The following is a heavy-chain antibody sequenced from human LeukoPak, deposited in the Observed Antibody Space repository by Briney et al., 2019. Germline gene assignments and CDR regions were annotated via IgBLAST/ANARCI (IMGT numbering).Heavy chain of an antibody. J-gene: IGHJ6*03. CDR3: ASRFTARQLVPADYYHMDV. CDR1: GVSFRDYT. Sequence: GASVKVSCKASGVSFRDYTINWVRQAPGQGLEWMGAIILISGTTNYAQRLQGRVTLTMDDSATTAFMEMSSLRSEDTAVYYCASRFTARQLVPADYYHMDVWGKGTTVFVSS. V-gene: IGHV1-69*05. D-gene: IGHD6-13*01. CDR2: IILISGTT.